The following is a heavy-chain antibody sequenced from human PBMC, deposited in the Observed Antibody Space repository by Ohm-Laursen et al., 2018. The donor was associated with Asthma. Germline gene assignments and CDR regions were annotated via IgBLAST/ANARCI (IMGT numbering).Heavy chain of an antibody. CDR1: GFTFSSYA. J-gene: IGHJ6*02. V-gene: IGHV3-30-3*02. CDR3: ARSLNGTYYDYIWGSYRLDYYYGMDV. D-gene: IGHD3-16*02. Sequence: SLRLSCSASGFTFSSYAMHWVRQAPGKGLEWVAVISYDGSNKYYADSVKGRFTISRDNSKNTLYLQMNSLRAEDTAVYYCARSLNGTYYDYIWGSYRLDYYYGMDVWGQGTTVTVSS. CDR2: ISYDGSNK.